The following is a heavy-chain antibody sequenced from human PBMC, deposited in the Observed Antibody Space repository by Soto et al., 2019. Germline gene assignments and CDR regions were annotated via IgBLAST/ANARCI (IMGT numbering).Heavy chain of an antibody. D-gene: IGHD4-4*01. J-gene: IGHJ4*02. V-gene: IGHV3-7*01. CDR2: IKHDGSET. CDR3: ARYDYNWARDY. CDR1: GFTFSSHW. Sequence: EVQLVESGGGLVQPGGSLRLSCAASGFTFSSHWMSWVRQAPGKGLEWVANIKHDGSETYYVDSVKGRFTISRDNAKNSLYLQMHSLRAEDTAVYYCARYDYNWARDYWGQGPLVTVSS.